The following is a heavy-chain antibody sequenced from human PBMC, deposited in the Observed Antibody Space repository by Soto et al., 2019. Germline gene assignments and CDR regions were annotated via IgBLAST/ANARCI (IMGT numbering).Heavy chain of an antibody. D-gene: IGHD5-12*01. CDR3: AREDRIYGGYDLDY. Sequence: GGSLRLSCAASGFTFSDYYMSWIRQAPGKGLEWVSYISSSSSYTNYADSVKGRFTISRDNAKNSLYLQMNSLRAEDTAVYYCAREDRIYGGYDLDYWGQGTLVTVS. V-gene: IGHV3-11*06. CDR2: ISSSSSYT. J-gene: IGHJ4*02. CDR1: GFTFSDYY.